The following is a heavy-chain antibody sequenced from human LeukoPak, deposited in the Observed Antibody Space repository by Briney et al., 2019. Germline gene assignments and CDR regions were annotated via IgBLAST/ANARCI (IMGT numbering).Heavy chain of an antibody. Sequence: ASVKVSCKASGFALTTYNIVWLRQAPGQGLEWMGWINPNSGGTNYAQKFQGRVTMTRDTSISTAYMELSRLRSDDTAVYYCARDLGGPGVDYWGQGTLVTVSS. CDR3: ARDLGGPGVDY. J-gene: IGHJ4*02. V-gene: IGHV1-2*02. D-gene: IGHD3-16*01. CDR1: GFALTTYN. CDR2: INPNSGGT.